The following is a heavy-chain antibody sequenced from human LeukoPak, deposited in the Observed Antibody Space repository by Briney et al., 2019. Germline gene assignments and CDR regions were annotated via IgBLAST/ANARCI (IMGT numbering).Heavy chain of an antibody. CDR3: AKARGRYYDSGNHAFDI. D-gene: IGHD3-22*01. CDR2: IYYSGST. V-gene: IGHV4-59*01. Sequence: SETLSLTCTVSGGSISSYYWTWIRQPPGKGLEWIGYIYYSGSTNYNPSLKSRVTISVDTSKNQFSLKLSSVTAADTAVYYCAKARGRYYDSGNHAFDIWGQGTMVTVSS. CDR1: GGSISSYY. J-gene: IGHJ3*02.